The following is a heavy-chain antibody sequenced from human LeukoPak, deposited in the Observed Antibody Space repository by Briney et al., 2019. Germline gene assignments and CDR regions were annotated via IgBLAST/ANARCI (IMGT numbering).Heavy chain of an antibody. CDR3: VRDLRASSF. J-gene: IGHJ4*02. CDR1: GFTFSSYL. V-gene: IGHV3-74*01. D-gene: IGHD6-6*01. CDR2: IKAEGSYT. Sequence: GGSLRLSCAASGFTFSSYLMHWVRQAPGKGLVWVSRIKAEGSYTSYADSVKGRFTISRDNAKNTLFLQMSSLRAEDTAVYYCVRDLRASSFWGQGTLVTVAS.